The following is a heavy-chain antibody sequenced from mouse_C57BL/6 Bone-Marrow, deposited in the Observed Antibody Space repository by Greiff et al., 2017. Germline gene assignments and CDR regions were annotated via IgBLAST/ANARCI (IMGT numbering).Heavy chain of an antibody. D-gene: IGHD1-1*02. J-gene: IGHJ4*01. Sequence: QVQLQQSGPELVRPGASVKMSCKASGYTFTGYAMHWVKQSHAQSLEWIGDINPYYGDARYNQKFKGKATMTVDKSSSTAYMELGRLTSEDSAVYFCARGLCSMDYWGQGTTVTVSS. CDR2: INPYYGDA. V-gene: IGHV1-67*01. CDR1: GYTFTGYA. CDR3: ARGLCSMDY.